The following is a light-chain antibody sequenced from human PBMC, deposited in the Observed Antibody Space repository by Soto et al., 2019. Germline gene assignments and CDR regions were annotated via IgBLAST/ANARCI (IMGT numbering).Light chain of an antibody. CDR2: DAS. J-gene: IGKJ5*01. V-gene: IGKV1-5*01. Sequence: DVQMTLSPSTLSASAGDKVTITSRASQSITIWLAWYQQKPGKAPKLLIYDASTLDSGVPSRFSGSGSGTEFTLTINSLQPDDFATYYCQQFHSFPITFGQGTRLEIK. CDR1: QSITIW. CDR3: QQFHSFPIT.